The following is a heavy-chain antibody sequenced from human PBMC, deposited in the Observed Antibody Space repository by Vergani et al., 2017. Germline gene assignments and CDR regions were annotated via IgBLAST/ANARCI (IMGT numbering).Heavy chain of an antibody. D-gene: IGHD3-10*01. J-gene: IGHJ3*02. Sequence: QLQLQESGPGLVKPSETLSLTCTVSGGSISSSSYYWGWIRQPPGKGLEWIGSLYYSGSTYYNPSLKSRVTISVDTSKNQFSLRLSSVTATDTAVYYCARETDGVLLPDIWGQGTMVTVSS. CDR1: GGSISSSSYY. CDR2: LYYSGST. V-gene: IGHV4-39*01. CDR3: ARETDGVLLPDI.